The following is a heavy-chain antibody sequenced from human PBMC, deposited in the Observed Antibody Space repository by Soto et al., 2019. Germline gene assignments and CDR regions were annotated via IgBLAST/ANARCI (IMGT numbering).Heavy chain of an antibody. V-gene: IGHV3-30-3*01. CDR1: GFTFSSYA. CDR3: ARDLYSGSWYRGRSDAFDI. D-gene: IGHD6-13*01. CDR2: ISYDGSNK. J-gene: IGHJ3*02. Sequence: GGSLRLSCAASGFTFSSYAMHWVRQAPGKGLEWVAVISYDGSNKYYADSVKGRFTISRDNSKNTLYLQMNSLRAEDTAVYYCARDLYSGSWYRGRSDAFDIWGQGTMVT.